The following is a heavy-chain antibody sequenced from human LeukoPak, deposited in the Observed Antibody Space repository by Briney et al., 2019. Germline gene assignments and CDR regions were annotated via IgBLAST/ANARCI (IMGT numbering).Heavy chain of an antibody. CDR2: ISSTSGDV. J-gene: IGHJ4*02. D-gene: IGHD2-15*01. V-gene: IGHV3-48*02. Sequence: QRWGALRLSCAASGFTFSSYGMNWVRQAPGKGLEWISHISSTSGDVYYADSVKGRFTISRDNAKNSLYLQMSSLRNEDTAIYYCAQKGGTDHWGQGTLVTVSS. CDR3: AQKGGTDH. CDR1: GFTFSSYG.